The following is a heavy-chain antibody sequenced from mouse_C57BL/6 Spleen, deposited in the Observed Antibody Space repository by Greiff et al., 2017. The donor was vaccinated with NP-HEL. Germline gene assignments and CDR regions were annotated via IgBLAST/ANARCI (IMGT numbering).Heavy chain of an antibody. CDR2: INPGSGGT. Sequence: QVQLQQSGAELVRPGTSVKVSCKASGYAFTNYLIEWVKQRPGQGLEWIGVINPGSGGTNYNEKFKGKATLTADKSSSTAYMQLSSLTSEDSAVYFCERWSDGLAYWGQGTLVTVSA. J-gene: IGHJ3*01. CDR3: ERWSDGLAY. V-gene: IGHV1-54*01. CDR1: GYAFTNYL. D-gene: IGHD1-2*01.